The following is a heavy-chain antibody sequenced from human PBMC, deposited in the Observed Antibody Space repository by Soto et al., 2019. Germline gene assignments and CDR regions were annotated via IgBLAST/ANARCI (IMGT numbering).Heavy chain of an antibody. V-gene: IGHV1-18*01. J-gene: IGHJ6*02. D-gene: IGHD5-12*01. CDR1: GYTFTSYG. CDR2: ISAYNGNT. Sequence: ASVKVSCKASGYTFTSYGISWVRQAPGQGLEWMGWISAYNGNTNYAQKLQGRVTMTTDTSTSTAYMELRSLRSDDTAVYYCARDKLYSGYDRPPVHYVMEFWGQGSTVIVSS. CDR3: ARDKLYSGYDRPPVHYVMEF.